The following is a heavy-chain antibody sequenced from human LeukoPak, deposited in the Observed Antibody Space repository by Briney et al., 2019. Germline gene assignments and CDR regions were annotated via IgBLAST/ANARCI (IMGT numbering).Heavy chain of an antibody. D-gene: IGHD6-13*01. Sequence: PSETQSLTCTVSGGVISSYYWSWIRQPAGKGLEWIGRIYTSGSTNYNPALKSRVTMSVDTSKNQFSLKLSSVAAAHTAAYYCARDGIAAAGTVRFDPWGQGTLVTVSS. CDR1: GGVISSYY. CDR3: ARDGIAAAGTVRFDP. CDR2: IYTSGST. J-gene: IGHJ5*02. V-gene: IGHV4-4*07.